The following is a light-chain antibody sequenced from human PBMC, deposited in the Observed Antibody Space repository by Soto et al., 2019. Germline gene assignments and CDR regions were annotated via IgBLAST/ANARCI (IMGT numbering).Light chain of an antibody. Sequence: QPVLTQPASVSGSPGQSITISCTGTTSDVGNYNLVSWYHQHPGKAPKLIIYDVSKRPSGVSSRFSGSKSGNTASLTISGLQAEDEADYFCCSYAGSGTFVGFGGGTKLTVL. V-gene: IGLV2-23*02. CDR2: DVS. CDR1: TSDVGNYNL. CDR3: CSYAGSGTFVG. J-gene: IGLJ2*01.